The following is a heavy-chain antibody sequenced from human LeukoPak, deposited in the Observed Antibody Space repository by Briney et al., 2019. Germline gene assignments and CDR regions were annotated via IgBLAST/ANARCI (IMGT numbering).Heavy chain of an antibody. J-gene: IGHJ2*01. V-gene: IGHV3-13*01. CDR3: TREPDVWGTWYFDL. CDR1: GFTLSKHD. D-gene: IGHD1-7*01. CDR2: INVAGDT. Sequence: GGSLRLSCAASGFTLSKHDVHWVRQVPGKGLEWISAINVAGDTYYSDSVKGRFTVSRDNARNSVHRQMTSLRAGDTAVYHCTREPDVWGTWYFDLRGRGTQVTVSS.